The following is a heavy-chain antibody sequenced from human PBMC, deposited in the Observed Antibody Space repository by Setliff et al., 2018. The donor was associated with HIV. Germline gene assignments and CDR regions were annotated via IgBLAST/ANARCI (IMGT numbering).Heavy chain of an antibody. CDR3: ARRGAYYGILTGYRSHYFDY. V-gene: IGHV4-39*01. J-gene: IGHJ4*02. Sequence: PSETLSLTCTVSGGYISSSSYYWGWIRQPPGKGLEWIGSIYYSVSTYYNPSLKSRVTISVDTSKNQFSLKLSSVTAADTAVYYGARRGAYYGILTGYRSHYFDYWGQGTLVTVSS. CDR2: IYYSVST. CDR1: GGYISSSSYY. D-gene: IGHD3-9*01.